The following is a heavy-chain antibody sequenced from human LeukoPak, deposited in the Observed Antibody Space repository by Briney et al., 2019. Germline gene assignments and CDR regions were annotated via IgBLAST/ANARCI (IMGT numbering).Heavy chain of an antibody. CDR1: GYRFTNYW. CDR2: IYPGDSDA. V-gene: IGHV5-51*01. D-gene: IGHD1-26*01. Sequence: GEPLKISCQGSGYRFTNYWIGWVRQMPGKGLKWMGIIYPGDSDARYSPSFQGQVTISADKSISTAYLQWSSLKASDTAMYYCARRRDLYSGSYYPFDYWGQGTLVTVSS. CDR3: ARRRDLYSGSYYPFDY. J-gene: IGHJ4*02.